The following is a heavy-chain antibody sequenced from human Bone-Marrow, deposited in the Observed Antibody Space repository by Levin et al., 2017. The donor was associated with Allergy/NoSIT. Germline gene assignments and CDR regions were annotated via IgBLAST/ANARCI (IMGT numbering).Heavy chain of an antibody. CDR2: ISGSADNT. D-gene: IGHD3-16*02. Sequence: GGSLRLSCAASGFTFTKYAMNWVRQAPGKGLEWVSSISGSADNTYYADSVRGRFTMSRDNSKNTMYLQMNSLRAEDTAVYVCAKGGDDLSDYDYAWGTYRYIGFYFDYWGQGTLVTVSS. V-gene: IGHV3-23*01. CDR3: AKGGDDLSDYDYAWGTYRYIGFYFDY. CDR1: GFTFTKYA. J-gene: IGHJ4*02.